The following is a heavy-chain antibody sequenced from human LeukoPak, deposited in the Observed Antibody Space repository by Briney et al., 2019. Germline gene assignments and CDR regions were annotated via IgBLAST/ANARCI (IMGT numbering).Heavy chain of an antibody. CDR1: GVSIISSNYY. CDR3: ARRLGSSADGILKYYFDY. J-gene: IGHJ4*02. V-gene: IGHV4-39*01. Sequence: SETLSLTCTVSGVSIISSNYYWGWFRQPPGKGLEWIASVFYTGSTRHNPSPKSRVTISVDTSKNEFSLNLSSVTAEDTAVYYCARRLGSSADGILKYYFDYWGQGTLVTVSS. CDR2: VFYTGST. D-gene: IGHD6-13*01.